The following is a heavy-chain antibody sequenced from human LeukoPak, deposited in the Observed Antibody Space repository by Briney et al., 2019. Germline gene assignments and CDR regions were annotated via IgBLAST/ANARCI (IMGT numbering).Heavy chain of an antibody. J-gene: IGHJ4*02. CDR2: INHSGST. Sequence: PSETLSLTCAVYGGSFSGYYWSWIRQPPGKGLEWIGEINHSGSTNYNPSLKSRVTISVDTSKNQFSLKLSSVTAADTAVYYCARGFGYYYDSSGYYAPYYFDYWGQGTLVTVSS. CDR3: ARGFGYYYDSSGYYAPYYFDY. V-gene: IGHV4-34*01. D-gene: IGHD3-22*01. CDR1: GGSFSGYY.